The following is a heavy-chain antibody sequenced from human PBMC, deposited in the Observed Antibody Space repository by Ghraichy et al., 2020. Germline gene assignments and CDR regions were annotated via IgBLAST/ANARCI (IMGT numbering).Heavy chain of an antibody. J-gene: IGHJ4*02. CDR1: GFTFSSYE. CDR3: AREISRADSSGCFDY. D-gene: IGHD3-22*01. V-gene: IGHV3-48*03. CDR2: ISSSGSTI. Sequence: GGSLRLSCAASGFTFSSYEMNWVRQAPGKGLEWVSYISSSGSTIYYADSVKGRFTISRDNAKNSLYLQMNSLRAEDTAVYYCAREISRADSSGCFDYWGQGTLVTVSS.